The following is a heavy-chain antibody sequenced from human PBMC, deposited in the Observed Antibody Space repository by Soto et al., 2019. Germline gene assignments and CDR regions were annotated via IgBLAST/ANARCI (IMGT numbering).Heavy chain of an antibody. V-gene: IGHV4-59*01. D-gene: IGHD3-9*01. CDR3: ARAHRAYYDILTGYPPDYYGMDV. Sequence: SETLSLTCTVSGGSISSYYWSWIRQPPGKGLEWIGYIYYSGSTNYNPSLKSRVTISVDTSKNQFSLKLSSVTAADTAVYYCARAHRAYYDILTGYPPDYYGMDVWGQGTTVTVSS. CDR2: IYYSGST. CDR1: GGSISSYY. J-gene: IGHJ6*02.